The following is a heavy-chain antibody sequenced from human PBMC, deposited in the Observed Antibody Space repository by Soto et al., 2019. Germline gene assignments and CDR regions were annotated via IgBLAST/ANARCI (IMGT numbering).Heavy chain of an antibody. CDR1: GFTFSSYA. CDR2: ISYDGSNK. V-gene: IGHV3-30-3*01. J-gene: IGHJ4*02. D-gene: IGHD3-22*01. CDR3: SRDFASYYYDSSGYTYYFDY. Sequence: GGSLRLSCAASGFTFSSYAMHWVRQAPGKGLEWVAVISYDGSNKYYADSVKGRFTISRDNSKNTLYLQMNSLRAEDTAVYYCSRDFASYYYDSSGYTYYFDYWGQGTLVTVSS.